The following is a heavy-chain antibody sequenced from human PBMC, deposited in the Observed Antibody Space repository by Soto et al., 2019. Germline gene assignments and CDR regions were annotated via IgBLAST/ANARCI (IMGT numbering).Heavy chain of an antibody. D-gene: IGHD2-2*02. CDR3: ARVPAAIRGNGYYYGMDV. CDR1: GYTFTSYG. Sequence: QVQLVQSGAEVKKPGASVKVSCKASGYTFTSYGISWVRQAPGQGLEWMGWISAYNGNTNYAQKLQGRVTMTTDTSTSKAYMELRSLRSDDTAVYYCARVPAAIRGNGYYYGMDVWGQGTTVTVSS. V-gene: IGHV1-18*01. J-gene: IGHJ6*02. CDR2: ISAYNGNT.